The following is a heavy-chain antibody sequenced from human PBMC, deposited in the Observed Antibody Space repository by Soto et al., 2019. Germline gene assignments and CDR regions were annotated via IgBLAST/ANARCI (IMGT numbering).Heavy chain of an antibody. CDR1: GYTLTNFA. Sequence: HGRLVQPGAAARKTGDSVKLPCRASGYTLTNFAMQWVRQAPGQRLEWMGWINGGNGSTKYSQNFQGRFTITTEITASTVYMEVSRLRAGETAVYFSARGGWNGQGYFYYYVDVWGKGTTVTVSS. D-gene: IGHD3-3*01. CDR2: INGGNGST. CDR3: ARGGWNGQGYFYYYVDV. V-gene: IGHV1-3*01. J-gene: IGHJ6*03.